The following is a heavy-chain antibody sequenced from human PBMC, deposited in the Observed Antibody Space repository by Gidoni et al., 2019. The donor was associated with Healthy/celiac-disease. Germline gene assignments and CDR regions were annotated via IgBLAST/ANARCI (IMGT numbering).Heavy chain of an antibody. D-gene: IGHD2-8*02. CDR2: ISYDGSNK. CDR1: GFTFSSYA. CDR3: ARDPGGPNKYYYYYGMDV. J-gene: IGHJ6*02. V-gene: IGHV3-30*01. Sequence: QVQLVESGGGVVQPGRSLRLSCAASGFTFSSYALHWVRQAPGKGLAWVAVISYDGSNKYYADSVKGRFTISRDNSKNTLYLQMNSLRAEDTAVYYCARDPGGPNKYYYYYGMDVWGQGTTVTVSS.